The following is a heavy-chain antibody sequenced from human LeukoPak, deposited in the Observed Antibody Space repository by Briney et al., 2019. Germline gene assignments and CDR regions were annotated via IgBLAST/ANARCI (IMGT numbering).Heavy chain of an antibody. CDR1: GGSISSYY. D-gene: IGHD3-10*01. J-gene: IGHJ4*02. V-gene: IGHV4-4*07. CDR2: IYSSGST. CDR3: ARLWLGVRPPDY. Sequence: SETLSLTCTVSGGSISSYYWSWIRQPAGKGLEWIGHIYSSGSTKYNPSLKSRITMSVDTSKNQFSLKLYSVTAADTAVYYCARLWLGVRPPDYWGQGTLVTVSS.